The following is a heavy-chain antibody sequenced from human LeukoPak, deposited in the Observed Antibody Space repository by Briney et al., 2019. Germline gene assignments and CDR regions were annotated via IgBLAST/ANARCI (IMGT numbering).Heavy chain of an antibody. D-gene: IGHD4-17*01. J-gene: IGHJ4*02. CDR2: IYADGTT. Sequence: PGGSLRLSCAASGFSVTNNYMSWVRQAPGRGLEWVSLIYADGTTHYADSVKGRFTISKEDAKNSLYLQMNTLRAGDTAVYYCARGSGPGVTTIDSWGQGTLVIVSS. CDR3: ARGSGPGVTTIDS. V-gene: IGHV3-66*01. CDR1: GFSVTNNY.